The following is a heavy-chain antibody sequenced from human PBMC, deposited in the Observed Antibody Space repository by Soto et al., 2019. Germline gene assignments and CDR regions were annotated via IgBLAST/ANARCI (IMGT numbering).Heavy chain of an antibody. J-gene: IGHJ4*02. CDR1: GFTFSSYS. CDR3: ARETPEYQLLVFDY. D-gene: IGHD2-2*01. Sequence: AGGSLRLSCAASGFTFSSYSMNWVRQAPGKGLEWVSSISSSSSYIYYADSVKGRFTISRDNAKNSLYLQMNSLRAEDTAVYYCARETPEYQLLVFDYWGQGTLVTVSS. V-gene: IGHV3-21*01. CDR2: ISSSSSYI.